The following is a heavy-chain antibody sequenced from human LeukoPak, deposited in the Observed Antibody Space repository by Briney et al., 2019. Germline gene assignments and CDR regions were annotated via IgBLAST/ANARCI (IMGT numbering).Heavy chain of an antibody. CDR1: GFTFSSYA. V-gene: IGHV3-23*01. CDR3: ANDGAYYDSSTDAFDI. D-gene: IGHD3-22*01. J-gene: IGHJ3*02. Sequence: PGGSLRLSCAASGFTFSSYAMSWVHQAPGKGLEWVSAISGSGGSTYYADSVKGRFIISRGNSKNTLYLQMNSLRAEDTAVYYCANDGAYYDSSTDAFDIWGQGTMVTVSS. CDR2: ISGSGGST.